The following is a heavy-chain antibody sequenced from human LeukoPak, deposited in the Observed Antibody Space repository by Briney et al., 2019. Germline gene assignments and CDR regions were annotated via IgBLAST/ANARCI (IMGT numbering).Heavy chain of an antibody. CDR1: GGSISSSSYY. CDR2: IYYSGST. J-gene: IGHJ3*02. D-gene: IGHD6-19*01. V-gene: IGHV4-39*07. CDR3: ALDGIAVAGTNAFDI. Sequence: SETLSLTCTVSGGSISSSSYYWGWIRQPPGKGLEWIGSIYYSGSTYYNPSLKSRVTISVDTSKNQFSLKLSSVTAADTAVYYCALDGIAVAGTNAFDIWGQGTMVTVSS.